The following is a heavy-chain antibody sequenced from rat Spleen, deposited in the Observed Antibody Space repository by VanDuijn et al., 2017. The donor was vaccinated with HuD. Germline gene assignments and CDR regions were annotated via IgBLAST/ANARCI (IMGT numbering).Heavy chain of an antibody. CDR1: GFSLSSHG. Sequence: QVHLKESGPGLVQPSQTLSLTCTVSGFSLSSHGVIWVRQPPGKGLEWMGGIWGDGSTNYNSALKYRLNISRDTSKSQVVLKMNSLQTEDTAMYFCVRRGYHPFDYWGQGVMVTVSS. J-gene: IGHJ2*01. V-gene: IGHV2-13*01. CDR3: VRRGYHPFDY. D-gene: IGHD1-7*01. CDR2: IWGDGST.